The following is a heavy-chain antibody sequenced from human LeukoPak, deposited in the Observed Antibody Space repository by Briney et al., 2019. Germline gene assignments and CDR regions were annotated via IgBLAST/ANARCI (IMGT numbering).Heavy chain of an antibody. Sequence: GGSLRLSCAASGFIFSSYWMIWVRQAPGKGLEWVANIKQDGSEKYYVDSVKGRFTISRDNAKNSLYLQMNSLRAEDTAVYYCARGQSRSVGYGYYYESSGSPRFDYWGQGTLVTVSS. D-gene: IGHD3-22*01. V-gene: IGHV3-7*05. J-gene: IGHJ4*02. CDR3: ARGQSRSVGYGYYYESSGSPRFDY. CDR2: IKQDGSEK. CDR1: GFIFSSYW.